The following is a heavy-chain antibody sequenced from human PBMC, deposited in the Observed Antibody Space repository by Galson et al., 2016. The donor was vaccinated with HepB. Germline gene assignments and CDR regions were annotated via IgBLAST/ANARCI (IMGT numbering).Heavy chain of an antibody. J-gene: IGHJ3*02. V-gene: IGHV3-23*01. CDR2: IRGSGGGI. D-gene: IGHD3-10*01. Sequence: SLRLSCAGSGFTFATYPMSWVRQAPGKGLEWVSGIRGSGGGIDYADSVKGRFTISRDNSKNTLYLQMSSLRAEDTAVYYCAKERGSRVTMVRGVLVPFVIWGHGTFVTVSA. CDR3: AKERGSRVTMVRGVLVPFVI. CDR1: GFTFATYP.